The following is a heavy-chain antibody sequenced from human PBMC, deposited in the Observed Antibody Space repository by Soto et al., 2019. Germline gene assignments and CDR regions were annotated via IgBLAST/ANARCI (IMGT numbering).Heavy chain of an antibody. CDR1: GFTFTSSA. CDR3: AAVYYYDSSGYYYYAFDI. V-gene: IGHV1-58*01. D-gene: IGHD3-22*01. J-gene: IGHJ3*02. Sequence: SVKVSCKASGFTFTSSAVQWVRHARGQRLEWIGWIVVGSGNTNYAQKFQERVTITRDMSTSTAYMELSSLRSEDTAVYYCAAVYYYDSSGYYYYAFDIWGQGTMVTVSS. CDR2: IVVGSGNT.